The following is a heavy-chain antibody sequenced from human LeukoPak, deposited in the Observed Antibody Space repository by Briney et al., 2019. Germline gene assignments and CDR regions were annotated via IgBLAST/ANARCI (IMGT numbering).Heavy chain of an antibody. D-gene: IGHD3-22*01. CDR3: ARGVDSGYPDY. CDR2: IYYSGST. V-gene: IGHV4-59*01. CDR1: GGSISSYY. Sequence: SETLSLTCTVSGGSISSYYWTWIRQPPGKGLEWIGYIYYSGSTNYNPSLKSRVTISVDTSKNQFSLKLTSVTAADTAVCYCARGVDSGYPDYWGQGTLVTVSS. J-gene: IGHJ4*02.